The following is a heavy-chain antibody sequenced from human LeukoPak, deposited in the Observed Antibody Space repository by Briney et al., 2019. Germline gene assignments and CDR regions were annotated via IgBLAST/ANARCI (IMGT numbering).Heavy chain of an antibody. V-gene: IGHV3-48*03. CDR2: ISSSGSTI. Sequence: GGSLRLSCAASGFTFSSYEMNWVRQAPGKGLEWVSYISSSGSTIYYADSVKGRFTISRDDAKNSLYLQMNSLRAEDTAVYYCARDGGDYFDYWGQGTLVTVSS. CDR1: GFTFSSYE. J-gene: IGHJ4*02. CDR3: ARDGGDYFDY. D-gene: IGHD2-21*01.